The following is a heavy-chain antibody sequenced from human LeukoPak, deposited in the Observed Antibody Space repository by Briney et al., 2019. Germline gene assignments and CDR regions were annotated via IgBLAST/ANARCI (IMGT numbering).Heavy chain of an antibody. V-gene: IGHV3-7*01. J-gene: IGHJ4*02. CDR3: ARDGHPFDS. Sequence: QPGRSLRLSCAASGFRFTSYWMSWVRQAPGKGLEWVANINQDGSEKYYGDSVKGRFTISRDNAKNSLYLQMSSLRAEDTAVYFCARDGHPFDSWGQGTLVTVSS. CDR2: INQDGSEK. CDR1: GFRFTSYW.